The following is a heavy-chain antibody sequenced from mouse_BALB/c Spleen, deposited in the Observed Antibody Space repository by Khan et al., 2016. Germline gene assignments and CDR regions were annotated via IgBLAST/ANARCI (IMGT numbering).Heavy chain of an antibody. CDR1: GYSITSDYA. D-gene: IGHD1-1*01. J-gene: IGHJ1*01. Sequence: EVQLQESGPGLVKPSQSLSLTCTVTGYSITSDYAWNWIRQFPGNKLEWMGYISYSGSTSYNPSLKSRIPITRDTSKNQFFLQLNSVTTEDTATXYCARGRYYGSRGYFDVWGAGTTVTVSS. CDR3: ARGRYYGSRGYFDV. V-gene: IGHV3-2*02. CDR2: ISYSGST.